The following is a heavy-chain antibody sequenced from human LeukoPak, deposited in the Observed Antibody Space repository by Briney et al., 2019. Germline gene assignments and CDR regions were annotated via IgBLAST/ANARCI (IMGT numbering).Heavy chain of an antibody. CDR1: GFTFSSYG. Sequence: GGSLRLSCAASGFTFSSYGMHWVRQAPGKGLEWVAFIRYDGSNKYYADSVKGRFTISRDNSKNTLYLQMNSLRAEDTAVYYCARGGYYYDSSGYGFDYWGQGTLVAVSS. D-gene: IGHD3-22*01. J-gene: IGHJ4*02. CDR2: IRYDGSNK. V-gene: IGHV3-30*02. CDR3: ARGGYYYDSSGYGFDY.